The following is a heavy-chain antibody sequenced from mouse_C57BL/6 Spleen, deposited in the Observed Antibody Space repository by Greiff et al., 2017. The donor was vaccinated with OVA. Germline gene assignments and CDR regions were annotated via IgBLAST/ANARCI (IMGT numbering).Heavy chain of an antibody. V-gene: IGHV1-18*01. CDR2: INPNNGGT. CDR3: ARGATTVVARDYYAMDY. J-gene: IGHJ4*01. D-gene: IGHD1-1*01. CDR1: GYTFTDYN. Sequence: VQLQQSGPELVKPGASVKIPCKASGYTFTDYNMDWVKQSHGKSLEWIGDINPNNGGTIYNQKFKGKATLTVDKSSSTAYMELRSLTSEDTAVYYCARGATTVVARDYYAMDYWGQGTSVTVSS.